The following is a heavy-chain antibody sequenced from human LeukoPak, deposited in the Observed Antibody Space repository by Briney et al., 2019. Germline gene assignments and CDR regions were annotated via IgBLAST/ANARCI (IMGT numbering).Heavy chain of an antibody. CDR3: AKAGYDFWSGYFSTGYMDA. V-gene: IGHV3-23*01. J-gene: IGHJ6*03. D-gene: IGHD3-3*01. CDR1: GFTFSSYA. Sequence: GGSLRLSCAASGFTFSSYAMSWVRQAPGKGLEWVSAMSGSGGSTYYADSVKGRFTISRDNSKNTLYLQMNSLRAEDTAVYYCAKAGYDFWSGYFSTGYMDAWGKGTTVTVSS. CDR2: MSGSGGST.